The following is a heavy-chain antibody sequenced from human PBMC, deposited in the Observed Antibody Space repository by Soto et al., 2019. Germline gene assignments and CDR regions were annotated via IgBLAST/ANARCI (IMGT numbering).Heavy chain of an antibody. D-gene: IGHD3-22*01. CDR3: ARDYYDSSGTQIMDV. J-gene: IGHJ6*02. V-gene: IGHV3-21*01. Sequence: GGSLRLSCAASGFTFSTYSMNWVRQAPGKGLEWVSSLSSSSSYIYYADSVKGRFTISRDNAENSLYLQMNSLRAEDTAVYYCARDYYDSSGTQIMDVWGQGTTVPVSS. CDR2: LSSSSSYI. CDR1: GFTFSTYS.